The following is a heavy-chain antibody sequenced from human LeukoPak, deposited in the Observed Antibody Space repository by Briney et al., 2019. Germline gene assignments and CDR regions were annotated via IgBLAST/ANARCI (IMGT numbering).Heavy chain of an antibody. V-gene: IGHV1-8*01. J-gene: IGHJ6*02. CDR3: ARGRTTTYYYYGMDV. CDR2: MNPNSGST. Sequence: ASVKVSCKASGYTFTSYDINWVRQATGQGLEWMGWMNPNSGSTGYAQKFQGRVTMTRNTSISTAYMELSSLRSEDTAVYYCARGRTTTYYYYGMDVWGQGTTVTVSS. CDR1: GYTFTSYD. D-gene: IGHD1-14*01.